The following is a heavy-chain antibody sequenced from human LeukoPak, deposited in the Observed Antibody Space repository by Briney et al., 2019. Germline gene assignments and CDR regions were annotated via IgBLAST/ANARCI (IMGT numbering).Heavy chain of an antibody. D-gene: IGHD1-26*01. CDR3: AREAVGATRPFDY. CDR1: GFTFSSYL. J-gene: IGHJ4*02. Sequence: HPGGSLRLSCAASGFTFSSYLMSWVRQAPGKGLEWVANIKQDGSEKYYVDSVKGRFTISRDNAKNSLYLQMNSLRAEDTAVYYCAREAVGATRPFDYWGQGTLVTVPS. V-gene: IGHV3-7*01. CDR2: IKQDGSEK.